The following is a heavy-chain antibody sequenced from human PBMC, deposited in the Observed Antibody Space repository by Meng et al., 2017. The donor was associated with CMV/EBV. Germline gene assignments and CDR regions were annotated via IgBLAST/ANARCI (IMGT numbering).Heavy chain of an antibody. CDR3: ARDDGYNEVYFDY. CDR2: ISSSGSTI. V-gene: IGHV3-48*03. J-gene: IGHJ4*02. CDR1: GFTFSSYE. Sequence: LSLTCAASGFTFSSYEMNWVRQAPGKGLEWVSYISSSGSTIYYADSVKGRFTISRDNAKNSLYLQMNSLRAEDTAVYYCARDDGYNEVYFDYWGQGTLVTSPQ. D-gene: IGHD5-24*01.